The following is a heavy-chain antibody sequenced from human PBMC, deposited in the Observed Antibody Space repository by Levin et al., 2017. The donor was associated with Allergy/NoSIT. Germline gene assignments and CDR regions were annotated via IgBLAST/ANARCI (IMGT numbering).Heavy chain of an antibody. D-gene: IGHD1-7*01. CDR2: IATNGVDT. CDR3: AKDLDSTGIWNSFDP. V-gene: IGHV3-23*01. CDR1: GFTFKTFA. J-gene: IGHJ5*02. Sequence: PGESLKISCAASGFTFKTFAMNWFRQAPGKGLEWVALIATNGVDTYYTDSVQGRFTISRDKSMTTLYLQMNSLRIDDTATYYCAKDLDSTGIWNSFDPWGQGTLVIVSS.